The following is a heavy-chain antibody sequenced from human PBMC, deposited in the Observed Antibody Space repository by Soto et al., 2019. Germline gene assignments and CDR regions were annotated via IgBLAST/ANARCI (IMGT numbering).Heavy chain of an antibody. CDR2: MYHSGTT. D-gene: IGHD3-22*01. J-gene: IGHJ5*02. CDR3: ARLGAYYQSIDP. CDR1: GGCISSWGYS. V-gene: IGHV4-30-2*01. Sequence: SQTLPLPCAVAGGCISSWGYSGSWNRQPPGKGLEWIGYMYHSGTTSYNPSLQSRVTISLETSKSQFSLRLTSVTAADTAVYYCARLGAYYQSIDPWGPGTLVTVSS.